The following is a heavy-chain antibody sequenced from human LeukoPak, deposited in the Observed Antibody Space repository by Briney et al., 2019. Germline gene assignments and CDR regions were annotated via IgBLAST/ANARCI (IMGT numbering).Heavy chain of an antibody. CDR2: ISPSSSAI. D-gene: IGHD6-13*01. Sequence: PGGSLRLSCAASGFTFSSYSMNWVRQAPGKGLQWVSYISPSSSAIHYADSVRGRFTISRDNAKNSLYLQMNSVRDEDTAVYYCARAQWSSSPDHWGQGALVTVSS. V-gene: IGHV3-48*02. CDR3: ARAQWSSSPDH. CDR1: GFTFSSYS. J-gene: IGHJ5*02.